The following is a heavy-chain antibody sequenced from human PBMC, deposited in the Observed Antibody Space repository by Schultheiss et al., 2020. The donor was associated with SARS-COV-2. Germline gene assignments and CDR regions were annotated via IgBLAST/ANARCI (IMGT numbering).Heavy chain of an antibody. J-gene: IGHJ4*02. Sequence: SQTLSLTCAVSGGSTSSSSYYWGWIRQPPGKGLEWIGEINYSGNTNYNPSLKSRVTISVDTSKNQFSLKLSSVTAADTAVYYCASLPSYSGSYWDFDYWGQGTLVTVSS. CDR2: INYSGNT. D-gene: IGHD1-26*01. V-gene: IGHV4-39*07. CDR1: GGSTSSSSYY. CDR3: ASLPSYSGSYWDFDY.